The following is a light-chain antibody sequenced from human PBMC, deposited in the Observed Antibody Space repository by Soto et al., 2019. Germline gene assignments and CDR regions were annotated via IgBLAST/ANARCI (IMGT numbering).Light chain of an antibody. Sequence: DIQMTQSPSSLSVSVGDRVTITCRASQSISRYLNWYQQKPGKAPKLLIYSASRLQSGVPSRFSGTGSGTDFILTISSLQPEDCATYYCQQRYSTPPTFGQGTKVEIK. CDR3: QQRYSTPPT. CDR1: QSISRY. CDR2: SAS. V-gene: IGKV1-39*01. J-gene: IGKJ1*01.